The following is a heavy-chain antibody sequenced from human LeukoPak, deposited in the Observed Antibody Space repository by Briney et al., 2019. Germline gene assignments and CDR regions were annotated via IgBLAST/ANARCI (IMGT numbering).Heavy chain of an antibody. Sequence: SETLSLTCTVSGGSISSYYWSWIRQRPGKGREWIGYIYCSGSTNYNPSLKSRVTISVDTSKNQFSLKLSSVTAADTAVYYCARTDYDILTGYLPFDYWGQGTLVTVSS. CDR2: IYCSGST. V-gene: IGHV4-59*01. D-gene: IGHD3-9*01. CDR1: GGSISSYY. CDR3: ARTDYDILTGYLPFDY. J-gene: IGHJ4*02.